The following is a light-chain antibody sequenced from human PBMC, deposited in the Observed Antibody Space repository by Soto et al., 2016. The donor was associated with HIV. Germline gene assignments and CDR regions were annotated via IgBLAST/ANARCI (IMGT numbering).Light chain of an antibody. Sequence: SYELTQPPSVSVAPGETARITCGGNNIGTRSVHWYQQKAGQAPVLVVYDDSDRPSGIPERFSGSISGNTATLTISRVEAGDEADYYCQVWDSSDHYVFGTGTKVTVL. CDR2: DDS. J-gene: IGLJ1*01. V-gene: IGLV3-21*01. CDR1: NIGTRS. CDR3: QVWDSSDHYV.